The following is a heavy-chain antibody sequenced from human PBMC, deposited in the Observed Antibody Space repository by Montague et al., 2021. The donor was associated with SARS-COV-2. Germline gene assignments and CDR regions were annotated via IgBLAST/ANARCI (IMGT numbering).Heavy chain of an antibody. CDR2: ISFNSGSI. Sequence: SLRLSFAASGFTFDDYAMHWVRQAPGKGLEWVSRISFNSGSIDYADSVKGRFTISRDNAKSSLYLQMNGLTTEDTALYYCAKDVGYSGIYLAVYFDHWGRGTRVTVSS. CDR3: AKDVGYSGIYLAVYFDH. D-gene: IGHD1-26*01. J-gene: IGHJ4*02. V-gene: IGHV3-9*01. CDR1: GFTFDDYA.